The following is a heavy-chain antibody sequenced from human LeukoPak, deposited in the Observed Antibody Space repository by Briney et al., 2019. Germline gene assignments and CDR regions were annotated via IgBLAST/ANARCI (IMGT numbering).Heavy chain of an antibody. V-gene: IGHV4-38-2*02. CDR3: ATTPRYYDFWSGYYTYEKYFDY. CDR1: GYSISSGYY. CDR2: INHSGST. J-gene: IGHJ4*02. D-gene: IGHD3-3*01. Sequence: SETLSLTCTVSGYSISSGYYWGWIRQPPGKGLEWIGEINHSGSTNYNPSLKSRVTISVDTSKNQFSLKLSSVTAADTAVYYCATTPRYYDFWSGYYTYEKYFDYWGQGTLVTVSS.